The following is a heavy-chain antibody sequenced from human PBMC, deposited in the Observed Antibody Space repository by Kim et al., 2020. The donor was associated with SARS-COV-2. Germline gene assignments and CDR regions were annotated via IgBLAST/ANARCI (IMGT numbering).Heavy chain of an antibody. CDR3: ARDDYAAAVASWGLRNDGVEV. V-gene: IGHV3-30*04. Sequence: GGSLRLSCVASGFTFSRFAMHWVRQVPGKGLEWVAFISHDGSNEYYTDSVKGRLTISRDDSKNTLYLQMNSLKPEDTAVYYCARDDYAAAVASWGLRNDGVEVWGPGTLVTVSS. CDR1: GFTFSRFA. J-gene: IGHJ3*01. D-gene: IGHD3-16*01. CDR2: ISHDGSNE.